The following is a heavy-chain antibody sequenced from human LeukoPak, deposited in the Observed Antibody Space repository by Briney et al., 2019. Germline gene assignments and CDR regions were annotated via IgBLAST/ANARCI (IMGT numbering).Heavy chain of an antibody. Sequence: GGSLRLSCTASGFTFGDYAMSWVRQAPGKGLEWVGFIRSKAYGGTTEYAAPVKGRFTISRDDSKSIAYLQMNSLKTEDTAVYYCTRWGGSSGYLDYRGQGTLVTVSS. CDR1: GFTFGDYA. D-gene: IGHD3-22*01. V-gene: IGHV3-49*04. J-gene: IGHJ4*02. CDR3: TRWGGSSGYLDY. CDR2: IRSKAYGGTT.